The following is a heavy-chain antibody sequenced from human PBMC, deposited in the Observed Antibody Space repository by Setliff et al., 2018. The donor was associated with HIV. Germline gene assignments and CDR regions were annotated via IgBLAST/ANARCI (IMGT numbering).Heavy chain of an antibody. D-gene: IGHD2-21*02. Sequence: SETLSLTCAVSGASITTNSYYWGWIRQTPEKGLEWIGDFYYSGTTYYNPSLKSRATISVDTPQNQFSLRLSSVTAADTAVYHCARFVLAWFDFSTGAVEVTDPYAFDFWGQGILVTVSS. CDR1: GASITTNSYY. CDR2: FYYSGTT. V-gene: IGHV4-39*01. J-gene: IGHJ4*02. CDR3: ARFVLAWFDFSTGAVEVTDPYAFDF.